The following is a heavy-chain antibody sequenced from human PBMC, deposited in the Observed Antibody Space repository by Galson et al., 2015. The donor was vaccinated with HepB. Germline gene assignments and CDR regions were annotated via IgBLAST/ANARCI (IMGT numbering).Heavy chain of an antibody. V-gene: IGHV1-18*01. D-gene: IGHD1-7*01. J-gene: IGHJ6*02. CDR2: VSGYDGSA. Sequence: SVKVSCKASGYEFNKYGLSWVRQAPGQGLEWMGWVSGYDGSANYAPKFQDRVTMTTQTSTGTAYMEMRRLRSDDTAVYHCARDSRLELQLNNYYSYGMDVWGQGTAVIVS. CDR3: ARDSRLELQLNNYYSYGMDV. CDR1: GYEFNKYG.